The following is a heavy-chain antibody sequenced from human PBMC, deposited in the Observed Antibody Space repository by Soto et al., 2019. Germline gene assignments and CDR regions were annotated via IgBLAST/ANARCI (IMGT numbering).Heavy chain of an antibody. J-gene: IGHJ6*03. V-gene: IGHV4-39*01. Sequence: PSETLSLTCTVSGGSISSSSYYWGWIRQPPGKGLEWIGRIYYSGSTYYNPSLKSRVTISVDTSKNQFSVKLSTVTAADTAVYYCARHTWYYDFWSGYRENDYYYTDVWGKETTITVSS. CDR1: GGSISSSSYY. D-gene: IGHD3-3*01. CDR3: ARHTWYYDFWSGYRENDYYYTDV. CDR2: IYYSGST.